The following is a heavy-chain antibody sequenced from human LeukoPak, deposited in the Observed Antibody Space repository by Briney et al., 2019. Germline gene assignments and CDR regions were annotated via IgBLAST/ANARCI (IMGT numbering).Heavy chain of an antibody. Sequence: SQTPSPTPAISGDSASSNSAAWNWIRQSPSSGLEWLGRTDYRSKWYNDYAVSVKSRITPNPDTSKNQFSLQLNSVPPEDTAMYYCARGVLASGGLFDYWGQGTLVTVSS. CDR1: GDSASSNSAA. D-gene: IGHD3-3*02. V-gene: IGHV6-1*01. CDR3: ARGVLASGGLFDY. J-gene: IGHJ4*02. CDR2: TDYRSKWYN.